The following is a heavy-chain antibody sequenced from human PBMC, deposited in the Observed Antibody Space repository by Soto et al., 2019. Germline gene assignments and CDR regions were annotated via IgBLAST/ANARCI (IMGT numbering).Heavy chain of an antibody. CDR3: ARHALENYYDFWSGSIACDY. Sequence: SETLSLTCTVSGGSISSSSYYWGWIRQPPGKGLVWIGSIYYSGSTYYNPSLKSRVTISVDTSKNQFSLKLSSVTAADTAVYYCARHALENYYDFWSGSIACDYWGQGTLVTVSS. J-gene: IGHJ4*02. V-gene: IGHV4-39*01. D-gene: IGHD3-3*01. CDR2: IYYSGST. CDR1: GGSISSSSYY.